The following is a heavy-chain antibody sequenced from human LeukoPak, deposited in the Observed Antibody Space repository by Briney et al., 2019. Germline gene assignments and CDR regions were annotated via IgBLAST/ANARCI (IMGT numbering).Heavy chain of an antibody. CDR3: ARAPRDGGMRYYFDY. Sequence: KPGGSLRLSCAASGFTFSSYSMNWVRQAPGKGLEWVSSISSSSSYIYYADSVKGRFTISRDNAKNSLYLQMNSLRAEDTAVYYCARAPRDGGMRYYFDYWGQGTLVTVSS. V-gene: IGHV3-21*01. CDR1: GFTFSSYS. D-gene: IGHD2-15*01. CDR2: ISSSSSYI. J-gene: IGHJ4*02.